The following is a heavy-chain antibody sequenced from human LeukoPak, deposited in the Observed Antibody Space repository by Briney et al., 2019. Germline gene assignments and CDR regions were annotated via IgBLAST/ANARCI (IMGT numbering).Heavy chain of an antibody. CDR2: INHSGST. D-gene: IGHD5-24*01. Sequence: SETLSLTCAVYSGSFSGYYWNWIRQPPGKGLEWIGEINHSGSTNYNPSLKSRVTISVDTSKNQFSLKLISVTAADTAVYYSARRGDGYNYDDYWGQGTLVTVSS. CDR3: ARRGDGYNYDDY. J-gene: IGHJ4*02. V-gene: IGHV4-34*01. CDR1: SGSFSGYY.